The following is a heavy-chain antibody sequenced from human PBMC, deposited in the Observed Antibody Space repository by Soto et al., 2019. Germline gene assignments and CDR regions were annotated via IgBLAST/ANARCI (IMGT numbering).Heavy chain of an antibody. D-gene: IGHD3-22*01. V-gene: IGHV1-69*02. CDR2: IIPILGIA. J-gene: IGHJ6*02. Sequence: ASVKVSCKASGGTFSSYTISWVRQAPGQGLEWMGRIIPILGIANYAQKFQGRVTITADKSTSTAYMELSSLRSEDTAVYYCARSGREADIIGYYPTRLYYYGKEVCGQGTSVTVSS. CDR3: ARSGREADIIGYYPTRLYYYGKEV. CDR1: GGTFSSYT.